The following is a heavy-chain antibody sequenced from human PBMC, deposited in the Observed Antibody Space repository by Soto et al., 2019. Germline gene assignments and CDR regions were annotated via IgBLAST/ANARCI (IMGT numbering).Heavy chain of an antibody. CDR1: GFSFSTYN. J-gene: IGHJ4*02. D-gene: IGHD6-19*01. CDR3: ARAIAVGSTSLDY. Sequence: GGSLRLSCAASGFSFSTYNMNWVRQAPGRGLEWVSYISSRSSTIYHADSVKGRFTISRDNAKNSLYLQMDSLRDEDTAVYFCARAIAVGSTSLDYWGLETRVTVSS. V-gene: IGHV3-48*02. CDR2: ISSRSSTI.